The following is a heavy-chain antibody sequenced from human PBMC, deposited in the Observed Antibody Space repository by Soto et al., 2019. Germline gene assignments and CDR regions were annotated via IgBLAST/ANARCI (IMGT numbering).Heavy chain of an antibody. J-gene: IGHJ6*02. D-gene: IGHD1-1*01. V-gene: IGHV1-69*06. CDR2: IIPIFGTA. CDR1: GGTFSSYA. CDR3: AREWSGTHTVYYYYGMDV. Sequence: GASVKVSCKASGGTFSSYAISWVRQAPGQGLEWMGGIIPIFGTANYAQKFQGRVTITADKSTSTAYMELSSLRSEDTAVYYCAREWSGTHTVYYYYGMDVWGQGTTVTVSS.